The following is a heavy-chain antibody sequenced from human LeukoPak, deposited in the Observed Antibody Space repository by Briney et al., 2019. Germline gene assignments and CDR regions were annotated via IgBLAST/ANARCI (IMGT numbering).Heavy chain of an antibody. CDR3: AKDHYYDSSNYYYGRPNLFDY. J-gene: IGHJ4*02. CDR2: VSWNGSRT. V-gene: IGHV3-35*01. CDR1: GFTFSNSD. D-gene: IGHD3-22*01. Sequence: PGGSLRLSCAASGFTFSNSDMNWVHQAPGKGLEWVSGVSWNGSRTHYADSVKGRFTISRDNPKKTLYLQMDSLRAEDTAVYYCAKDHYYDSSNYYYGRPNLFDYWGQGTLVTVSS.